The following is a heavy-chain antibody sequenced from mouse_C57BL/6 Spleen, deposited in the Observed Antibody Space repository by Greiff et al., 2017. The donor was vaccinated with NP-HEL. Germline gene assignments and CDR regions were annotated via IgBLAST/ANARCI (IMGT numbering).Heavy chain of an antibody. Sequence: EVQLVESGGGLVQPGGSLKLSCAASGFTFSDYYMYWVRQTPEKRLEWVAYISNGGGSTYYPDTVKGRFTISRDNAKNTLYLQMSRLKSEDTAMYYCARTGKEAWFAYWGQGTLVTVSA. D-gene: IGHD4-1*01. V-gene: IGHV5-12*01. J-gene: IGHJ3*01. CDR2: ISNGGGST. CDR1: GFTFSDYY. CDR3: ARTGKEAWFAY.